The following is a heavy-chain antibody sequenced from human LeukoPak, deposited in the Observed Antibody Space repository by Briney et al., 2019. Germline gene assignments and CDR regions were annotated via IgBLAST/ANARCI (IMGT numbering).Heavy chain of an antibody. CDR2: IYYSGST. CDR3: ANSVRNAFDI. CDR1: GGSISSYY. Sequence: PSETLSLTCTVSGGSISSYYWSRIRQPPGKGLEWLGYIYYSGSTNYNPSLKSRVTISVDTSKNQFSLKLSSVTAADTAVYYCANSVRNAFDIWGQGTVVTVSS. V-gene: IGHV4-59*01. J-gene: IGHJ3*02.